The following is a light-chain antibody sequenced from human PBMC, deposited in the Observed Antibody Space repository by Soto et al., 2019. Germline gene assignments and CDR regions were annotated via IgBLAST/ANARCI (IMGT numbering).Light chain of an antibody. V-gene: IGKV3-20*01. J-gene: IGKJ5*01. Sequence: ELVLTQSPDTLSLSPGERATLSCRASQSVNSRLAWYQHKPGQAPRLLISGASSRATGIPDRFSGSGSATDFTLTISRLEPEDFALYYCQHYGRSPITFGQGTRLEIK. CDR3: QHYGRSPIT. CDR1: QSVNSR. CDR2: GAS.